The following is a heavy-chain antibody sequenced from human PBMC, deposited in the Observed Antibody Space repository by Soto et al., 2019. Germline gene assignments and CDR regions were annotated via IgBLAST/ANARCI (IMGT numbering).Heavy chain of an antibody. V-gene: IGHV6-1*01. J-gene: IGHJ6*02. CDR2: TYYRSKWYN. Sequence: PSQTLSLTCAISGDSVSSNSAAWNWIRQSPSRGLEWLGRTYYRSKWYNDYAVSVKSRITINPDTSKNQFSLQLNSVTPEDTAVYYCARDPQVLQGPDLAAATMDVWGQGTTVTVSS. D-gene: IGHD6-13*01. CDR1: GDSVSSNSAA. CDR3: ARDPQVLQGPDLAAATMDV.